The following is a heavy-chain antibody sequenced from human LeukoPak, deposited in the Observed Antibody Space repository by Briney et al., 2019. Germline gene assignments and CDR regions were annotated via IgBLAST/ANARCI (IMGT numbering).Heavy chain of an antibody. D-gene: IGHD1-26*01. CDR1: QFSLGAFA. CDR2: ISASSSAT. J-gene: IGHJ4*02. CDR3: ARGVGRVGGTFDL. Sequence: PGGSLRLSCVASQFSLGAFAMNWVRQAPGKGLEWISYISASSSATYYAESVKGRFTISRDNAKDSLYLQMNSLRAEDTAVYYCARGVGRVGGTFDLWGQGTLVTVSS. V-gene: IGHV3-48*01.